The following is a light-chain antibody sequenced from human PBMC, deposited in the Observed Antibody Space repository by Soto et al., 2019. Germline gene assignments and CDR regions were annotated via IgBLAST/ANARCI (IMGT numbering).Light chain of an antibody. CDR3: VVYRGSGMGWV. CDR1: SGSVSTSYY. CDR2: STN. J-gene: IGLJ3*02. Sequence: QTVVTQEPSFSVSPGGTVTLTCGLSSGSVSTSYYPSWYQQTPGQAPRTLIYSTNTRSSGVPERFSGSILGNKAARTITGARGGDEWDYYCVVYRGSGMGWVFGGGSELAVL. V-gene: IGLV8-61*01.